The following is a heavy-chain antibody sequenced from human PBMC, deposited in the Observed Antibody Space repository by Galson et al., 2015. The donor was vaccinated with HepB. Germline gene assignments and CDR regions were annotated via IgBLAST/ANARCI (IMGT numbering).Heavy chain of an antibody. Sequence: SLRLSCAASGFPFTTHDMSWVRQAPGKGLEWVSLVTYSGASTFHADSVKGRFTISRDNSKNTLYLQMNSLRAEDTAVYHCAKRPTSGSYQYYFDYWGQGTLVTVSS. CDR3: AKRPTSGSYQYYFDY. CDR2: VTYSGAST. CDR1: GFPFTTHD. V-gene: IGHV3-23*01. D-gene: IGHD1-26*01. J-gene: IGHJ4*02.